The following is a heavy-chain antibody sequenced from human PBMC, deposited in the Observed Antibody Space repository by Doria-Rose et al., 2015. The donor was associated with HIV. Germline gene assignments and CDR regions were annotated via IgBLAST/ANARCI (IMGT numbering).Heavy chain of an antibody. D-gene: IGHD6-13*01. CDR1: GVSLSSPGMG. Sequence: QVTLKESGPVLVKPTETLTLTCTVSGVSLSSPGMGVSWIRQSPGKSLEWHTHIVSDDERSYKTSLKSRLTISRGTSKSQVVLTMTDMDPVDTATYYCARIKSSRWYHKYYFDFWGQGTLVIVSA. CDR3: ARIKSSRWYHKYYFDF. CDR2: IVSDDER. J-gene: IGHJ4*02. V-gene: IGHV2-26*01.